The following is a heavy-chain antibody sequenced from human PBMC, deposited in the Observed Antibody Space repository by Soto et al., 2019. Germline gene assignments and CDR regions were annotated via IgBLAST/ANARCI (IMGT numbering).Heavy chain of an antibody. CDR3: ATSRQDILTVYYTAILDY. J-gene: IGHJ4*02. CDR2: IYPGDSDT. D-gene: IGHD3-9*01. CDR1: GYSFTSYW. Sequence: GESLKISCKGSGYSFTSYWIGWVRQMPGKGLEWMGIIYPGDSDTRYSPSFQGQVTISADKSISTAYLQWSSLKASDTAMYYCATSRQDILTVYYTAILDYGGQETLVTVPS. V-gene: IGHV5-51*01.